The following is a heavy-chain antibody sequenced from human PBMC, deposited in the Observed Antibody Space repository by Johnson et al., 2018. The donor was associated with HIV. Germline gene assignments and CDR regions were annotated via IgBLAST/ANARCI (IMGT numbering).Heavy chain of an antibody. J-gene: IGHJ3*01. CDR3: VRDTYYYDRSGYLTRPRACDV. CDR1: GSTFSDYY. D-gene: IGHD3-22*01. V-gene: IGHV3-11*01. CDR2: ISGSGGTI. Sequence: QVQLVESGGDLVKAGGSLRLSCAASGSTFSDYYMSWIRQAPGKGLEWVSYISGSGGTIYYADSVKGRFTISRDNAENFLYLQMNSLRGEDTALYYCVRDTYYYDRSGYLTRPRACDVWGQGTMVTVSS.